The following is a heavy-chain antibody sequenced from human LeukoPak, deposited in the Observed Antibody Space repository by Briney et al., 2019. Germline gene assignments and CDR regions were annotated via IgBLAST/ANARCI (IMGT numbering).Heavy chain of an antibody. CDR2: IIPIFGTA. CDR3: ARGSTNRYCSGGSCYATNYYYMDV. V-gene: IGHV1-69*05. J-gene: IGHJ6*03. Sequence: GASVKVSCKASGGTFSSHAISWVRQAPGQGLEWMGGIIPIFGTADYAQKFQGRVTITTDESTSTAYMELSSLRSEDTAVYYCARGSTNRYCSGGSCYATNYYYMDVWGKGTTVTVSS. D-gene: IGHD2-15*01. CDR1: GGTFSSHA.